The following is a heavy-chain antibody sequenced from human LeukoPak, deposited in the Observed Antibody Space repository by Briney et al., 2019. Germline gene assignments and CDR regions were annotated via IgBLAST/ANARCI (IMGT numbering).Heavy chain of an antibody. V-gene: IGHV3-48*03. J-gene: IGHJ4*02. CDR1: GFTLSSYE. Sequence: PGGSLRLSCAASGFTLSSYEMNWVRQAPGKGLEWVSYISSSGNLIYYADSVKGRFTISRDNAKNSLYLQMNSLRAEDTAVYYCARGTVRYLYYYFDYWGQGTLVTVSS. CDR3: ARGTVRYLYYYFDY. D-gene: IGHD4-11*01. CDR2: ISSSGNLI.